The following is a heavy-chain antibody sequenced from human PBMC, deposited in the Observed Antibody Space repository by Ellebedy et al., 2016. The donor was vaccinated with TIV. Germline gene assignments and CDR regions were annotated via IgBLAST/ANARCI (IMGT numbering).Heavy chain of an antibody. CDR1: GLTFREAW. J-gene: IGHJ4*02. V-gene: IGHV3-15*07. CDR3: TTDSGYDFWSGYYVVPDY. CDR2: IKSKTDGGTA. Sequence: GESLKISCAASGLTFREAWMNWVRQAPGKGLEWVGRIKSKTDGGTADYAAPVKGRFTISRDDSKNTLYLQMNSLKTEDTAVYYCTTDSGYDFWSGYYVVPDYWGQGTLVTVSS. D-gene: IGHD3-3*01.